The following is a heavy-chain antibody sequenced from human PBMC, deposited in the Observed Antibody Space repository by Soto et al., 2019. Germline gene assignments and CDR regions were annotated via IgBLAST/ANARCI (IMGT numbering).Heavy chain of an antibody. CDR2: ISNDGSNK. CDR3: ARDGRVQWGATGGMDV. V-gene: IGHV3-30-3*01. Sequence: QVQLVESGGGVVQPGRSLRLSCAASRFTFSTYGMHWVRQAPGKGLEWVAVISNDGSNKYYADSVKGRFSIYRDNSQNTLYLQMNSLTTEDTAVYYCARDGRVQWGATGGMDVWGQGTTVTVSS. J-gene: IGHJ6*02. CDR1: RFTFSTYG. D-gene: IGHD6-19*01.